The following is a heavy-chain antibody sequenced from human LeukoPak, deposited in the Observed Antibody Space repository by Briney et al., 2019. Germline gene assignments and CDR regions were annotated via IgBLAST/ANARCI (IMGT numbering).Heavy chain of an antibody. CDR3: ARARAYYGFDS. J-gene: IGHJ5*01. CDR1: GFTFDDYA. Sequence: PGGSLRLSCAASGFTFDDYAMHWVRQAPGKGLEWVSGISWNSGSIGYADSVKGRFTISRDNAKNSLYLQMNNLRDEDTGVYYCARARAYYGFDSWGQGTLVTVSS. D-gene: IGHD1-26*01. CDR2: ISWNSGSI. V-gene: IGHV3-9*01.